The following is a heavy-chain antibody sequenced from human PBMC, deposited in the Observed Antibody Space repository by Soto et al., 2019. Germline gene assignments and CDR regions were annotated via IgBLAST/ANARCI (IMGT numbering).Heavy chain of an antibody. CDR1: GYTFSNFW. CDR3: ARSPRSSPYFDC. Sequence: RGESLKISCQCSGYTFSNFWIAWVRQLPGKGLEYMGIIYPGDSETRYSPSFHGKVTISADRSIGTAYLQWSSLEASDSAFYFCARSPRSSPYFDCWGQGALVTVSS. J-gene: IGHJ4*02. V-gene: IGHV5-51*01. CDR2: IYPGDSET. D-gene: IGHD6-13*01.